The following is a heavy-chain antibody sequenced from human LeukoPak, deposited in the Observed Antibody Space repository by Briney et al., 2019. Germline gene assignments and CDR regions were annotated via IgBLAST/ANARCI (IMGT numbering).Heavy chain of an antibody. D-gene: IGHD3-22*01. CDR1: GFTFSNYA. CDR3: AKEVYYDSSGGFQH. Sequence: GGSLRLSCAASGFTFSNYAMSWVRQAPGKGLEWVSTISGSGGSTYYADSVKGRFTFSRDNSKNTLYLQMNSLRAEDMAVYYCAKEVYYDSSGGFQHWGQGTLVTVSS. J-gene: IGHJ1*01. V-gene: IGHV3-23*01. CDR2: ISGSGGST.